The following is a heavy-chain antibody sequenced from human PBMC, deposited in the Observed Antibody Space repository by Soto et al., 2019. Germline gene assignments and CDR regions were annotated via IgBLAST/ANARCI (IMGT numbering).Heavy chain of an antibody. Sequence: WGPLKLSCAASGFTFINSWMSWVRQAPGKGLEWLANIKQHGGEQYYVDSVEGRFTISRDNAKNSLYLQMNSLRTEDTAVYYCARGDYLNRSGYYYFQHWGQGTPVTVSS. J-gene: IGHJ1*01. V-gene: IGHV3-7*01. D-gene: IGHD3-22*01. CDR1: GFTFINSW. CDR2: IKQHGGEQ. CDR3: ARGDYLNRSGYYYFQH.